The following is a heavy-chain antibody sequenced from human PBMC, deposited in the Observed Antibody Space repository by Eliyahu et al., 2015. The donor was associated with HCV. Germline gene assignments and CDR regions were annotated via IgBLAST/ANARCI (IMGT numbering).Heavy chain of an antibody. CDR1: GFTMSNYA. J-gene: IGHJ4*02. CDR2: RGSGDST. V-gene: IGHV3-23*01. D-gene: IGHD6-19*01. CDR3: AKDPQWLVRMGFDY. Sequence: EVQLLESGGGLVQPGGSLRLSCAASGFTMSNYAIRGSGDSTYFSDSLKGRFTISRDNSKNTLYLQMNSLRAEDTAVYYCAKDPQWLVRMGFDYWGQGTLATVSS.